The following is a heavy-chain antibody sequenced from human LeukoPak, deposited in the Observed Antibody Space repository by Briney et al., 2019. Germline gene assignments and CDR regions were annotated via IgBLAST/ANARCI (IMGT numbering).Heavy chain of an antibody. D-gene: IGHD6-19*01. Sequence: GSLRLSCVVSGLTFSSSSMAWVRQAPGKGLEWIGYIYTSGSTNYNPSLKSRVTISVDTSKNQFSLKLSSVTAADTAVYYCARAYSSGWYWYFDYWGQGTLVTVSS. CDR1: GLTFSSSS. CDR3: ARAYSSGWYWYFDY. J-gene: IGHJ4*02. CDR2: IYTSGST. V-gene: IGHV4-4*09.